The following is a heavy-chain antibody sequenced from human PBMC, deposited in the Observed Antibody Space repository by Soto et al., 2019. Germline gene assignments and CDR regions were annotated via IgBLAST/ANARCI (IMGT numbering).Heavy chain of an antibody. V-gene: IGHV4-39*01. Sequence: QLQLKESGPGLVKPSETLSLTCSVAGGSISSKGFYCGWIRQAPGKGLEWLRSIDYSGDTYYNPSLKSRVTISIGTSKNEFSLKVSSVTGADTAVYYCARHYCTGGPCYFDYWGQGTLVTVTS. CDR2: IDYSGDT. CDR3: ARHYCTGGPCYFDY. CDR1: GGSISSKGFY. J-gene: IGHJ4*02. D-gene: IGHD2-8*02.